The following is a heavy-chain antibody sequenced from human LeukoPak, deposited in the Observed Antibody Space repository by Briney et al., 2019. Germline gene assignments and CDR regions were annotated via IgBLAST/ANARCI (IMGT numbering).Heavy chain of an antibody. V-gene: IGHV3-23*01. D-gene: IGHD4-23*01. CDR1: GFTFSSYA. Sequence: GGSLRLSCAASGFTFSSYAMSWVRQAPGKGLEWVSGISGSGGSTYYADSVKGRFTISRDNSKNTLYLQMNSLRAEDTAVYYCTKDTYGGNLDYFDYWGQGTLVTVSS. J-gene: IGHJ4*02. CDR3: TKDTYGGNLDYFDY. CDR2: ISGSGGST.